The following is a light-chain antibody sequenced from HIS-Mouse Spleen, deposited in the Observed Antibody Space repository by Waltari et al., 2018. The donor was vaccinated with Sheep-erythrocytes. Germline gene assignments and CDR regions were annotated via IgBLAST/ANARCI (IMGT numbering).Light chain of an antibody. CDR2: DVS. V-gene: IGLV2-14*03. J-gene: IGLJ1*01. CDR3: SSYTSSSSYV. Sequence: QSALTQPASVYGSPGQSITISCTGTSSDVGGYNYVSWYQQHPGKAPKLMIYDVSNRPSGVCNRVSGSKSGNTASLTISGLQAEDKADYYCSSYTSSSSYVFGTGTKVTVL. CDR1: SSDVGGYNY.